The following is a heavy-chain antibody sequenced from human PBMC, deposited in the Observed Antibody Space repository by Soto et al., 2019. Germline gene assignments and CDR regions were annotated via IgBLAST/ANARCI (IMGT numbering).Heavy chain of an antibody. D-gene: IGHD6-19*01. Sequence: QVQLQQSGPGLVKPSQTLSLICAISGDSVSSATATWSWIRLSPSRGLEWLGRTYYRSKWYNDYAVSVKSRXVXTXDXXKNQLSLQLNSVTPEDTAVYFCARDGSGFHWYFDLWGRGTLVTVSS. CDR2: TYYRSKWYN. CDR3: ARDGSGFHWYFDL. CDR1: GDSVSSATAT. J-gene: IGHJ2*01. V-gene: IGHV6-1*01.